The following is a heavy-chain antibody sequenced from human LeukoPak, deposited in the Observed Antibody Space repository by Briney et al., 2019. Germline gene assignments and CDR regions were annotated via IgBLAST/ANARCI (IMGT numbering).Heavy chain of an antibody. J-gene: IGHJ5*02. CDR1: GYTFTGYY. CDR3: AKVPPSITAAGNWLGP. D-gene: IGHD6-13*01. V-gene: IGHV1-2*06. Sequence: GASVKVSCKASGYTFTGYYIHWVRQAPGQGLEWMGRINPNTGGTDYAQKFQGRVTITRDTSITTAYMELSRLTSDDTAIYYCAKVPPSITAAGNWLGPWGQGALVTVSS. CDR2: INPNTGGT.